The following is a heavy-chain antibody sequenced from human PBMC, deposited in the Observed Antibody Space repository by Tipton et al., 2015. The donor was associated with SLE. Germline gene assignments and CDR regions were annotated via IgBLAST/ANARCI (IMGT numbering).Heavy chain of an antibody. CDR2: FYYGKST. Sequence: TLSVTCTVSGGSISSSSFYWGWIRQPPGKGLEWIGSFYYGKSTFYNPSLKSRVTISVDTSTNRLSLQLSSVTAADTALYYCARLISAYDCNFDYWGQGTLVTVSS. CDR3: ARLISAYDCNFDY. D-gene: IGHD5-12*01. J-gene: IGHJ4*02. CDR1: GGSISSSSFY. V-gene: IGHV4-39*07.